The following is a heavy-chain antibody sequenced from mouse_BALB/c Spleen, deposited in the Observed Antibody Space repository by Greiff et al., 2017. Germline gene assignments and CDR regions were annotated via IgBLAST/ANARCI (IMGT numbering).Heavy chain of an antibody. CDR1: GFTFSSYT. V-gene: IGHV5-6-4*01. D-gene: IGHD4-1*01. CDR3: TREGNWYYFDY. CDR2: ISSGGSYT. Sequence: EVKVVESGGGLVKPGGSLKLSCAASGFTFSSYTMSWVRQTPEKRLEWVATISSGGSYTYYPDSVKGRFTISRDNAKNTLYLQMSSLKSEDTAMYYCTREGNWYYFDYWGQGTTLTVSS. J-gene: IGHJ2*01.